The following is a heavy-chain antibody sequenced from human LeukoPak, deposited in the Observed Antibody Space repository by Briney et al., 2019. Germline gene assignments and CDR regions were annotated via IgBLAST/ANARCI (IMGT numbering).Heavy chain of an antibody. CDR3: ARAGSIAAGYNYYYYGMDV. V-gene: IGHV1-69*13. CDR1: GGTFSSYA. J-gene: IGHJ6*02. Sequence: SVKVSCKASGGTFSSYAISWVRQAPGQGLEWMGGIIPIFGTANYAQKFQRRVTITADESTSTAYMELRSLRSDDTAVYYCARAGSIAAGYNYYYYGMDVWGQGTTVTVSS. CDR2: IIPIFGTA. D-gene: IGHD6-6*01.